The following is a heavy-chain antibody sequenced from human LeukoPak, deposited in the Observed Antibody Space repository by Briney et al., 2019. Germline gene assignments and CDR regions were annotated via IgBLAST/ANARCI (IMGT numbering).Heavy chain of an antibody. J-gene: IGHJ3*02. Sequence: ASVKVSCKASGYTFTSYYMHWVRQAPGQGLEWMGIINPSSGSTSYAQKFQGRVTMTRDTSTSTVYMELSSLRSEDTAVYYCARGSGSYYNLDAFGIWGQGTMVTVSS. CDR1: GYTFTSYY. CDR3: ARGSGSYYNLDAFGI. D-gene: IGHD3-10*01. CDR2: INPSSGST. V-gene: IGHV1-46*03.